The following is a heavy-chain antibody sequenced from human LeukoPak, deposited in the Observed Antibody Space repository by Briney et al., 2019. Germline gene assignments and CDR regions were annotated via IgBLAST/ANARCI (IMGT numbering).Heavy chain of an antibody. CDR1: GFTFTDYW. V-gene: IGHV3-7*01. Sequence: GGSLRLSCEVSGFTFTDYWMNWVRQAPGKGPEWVASIRQDGSEKTYVDSVKGRFTISRDNTKNSLSLQPNGLRAEDTAVYYCARDFPIVVVPAAIPAAFDIWGQGTMVTVSS. J-gene: IGHJ3*02. CDR3: ARDFPIVVVPAAIPAAFDI. D-gene: IGHD2-2*02. CDR2: IRQDGSEK.